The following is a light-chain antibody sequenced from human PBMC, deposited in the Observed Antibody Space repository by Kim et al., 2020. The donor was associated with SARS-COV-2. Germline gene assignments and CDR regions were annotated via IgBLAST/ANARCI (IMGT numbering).Light chain of an antibody. V-gene: IGLV2-14*03. CDR2: DVS. J-gene: IGLJ2*01. CDR3: SSYTSSSTLLEVV. Sequence: QSALTQPASVSGSPGQSITISCTGTSSDVGGYNYVSWYQQHPGKAPKLMIYDVSNRPSGVSNRFSGSKSGNTASLTISGLQAEDEADYYCSSYTSSSTLLEVVFGGGTQLTVL. CDR1: SSDVGGYNY.